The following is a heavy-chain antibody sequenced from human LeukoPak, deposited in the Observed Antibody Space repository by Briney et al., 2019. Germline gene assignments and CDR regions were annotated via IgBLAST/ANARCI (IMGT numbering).Heavy chain of an antibody. CDR1: GFTFSSSA. Sequence: PGGSLRLSCAASGFTFSSSAMSWVRQAPGKGLEWVSAISNNGGYTYYADSVQGRFTISRDNSKNTLYLQMNSLRAEDTAVYYCAKDLRTSGSYYFDYWGQGTLVTVSS. D-gene: IGHD1-26*01. J-gene: IGHJ4*02. V-gene: IGHV3-23*01. CDR3: AKDLRTSGSYYFDY. CDR2: ISNNGGYT.